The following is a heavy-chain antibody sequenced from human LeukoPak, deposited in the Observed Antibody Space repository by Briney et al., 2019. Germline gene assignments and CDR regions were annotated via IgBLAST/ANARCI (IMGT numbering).Heavy chain of an antibody. V-gene: IGHV4-31*03. CDR1: GGSIDSDGYY. CDR2: IYYSGST. Sequence: SETLSLTCTVSGGSIDSDGYYWSWIRQHPVKGLEWIGYIYYSGSTYYNPSLKSRASISVDSSNNQFSLKLTSVTAADTAVFYCATTVTYYDSSGYYGVWFDIWGPGTLVTVSS. CDR3: ATTVTYYDSSGYYGVWFDI. D-gene: IGHD3-22*01. J-gene: IGHJ3*02.